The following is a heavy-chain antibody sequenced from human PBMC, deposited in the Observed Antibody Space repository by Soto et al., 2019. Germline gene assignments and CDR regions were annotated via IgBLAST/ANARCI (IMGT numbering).Heavy chain of an antibody. J-gene: IGHJ4*02. Sequence: EVQLVESGGLVVQPGGSLRLSCAASGLTLDEYTMHWVRHTPGKGLEWVSVISWDGGDTDYADSVKGRFTIPKDNNKNSLYLQMNSLRTDDTALYYCAKGKYYFDYWGQGTLVTVSS. CDR3: AKGKYYFDY. V-gene: IGHV3-43*01. CDR1: GLTLDEYT. CDR2: ISWDGGDT.